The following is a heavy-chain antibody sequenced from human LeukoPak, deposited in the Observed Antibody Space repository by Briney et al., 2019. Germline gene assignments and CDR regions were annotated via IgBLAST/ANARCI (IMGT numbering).Heavy chain of an antibody. CDR3: ARGPDSNWSGLDF. CDR1: GFSFSGHW. CDR2: ISPTGSTT. V-gene: IGHV3-74*01. J-gene: IGHJ4*02. Sequence: GGSLRLSCTASGFSFSGHWMHWARQLPGKGLVWVSRISPTGSTTSYADSVKGRFTVSRDNAKNTLYLQVNNLRAEDTAVYYCARGPDSNWSGLDFWGQGTLLTVSS. D-gene: IGHD6-6*01.